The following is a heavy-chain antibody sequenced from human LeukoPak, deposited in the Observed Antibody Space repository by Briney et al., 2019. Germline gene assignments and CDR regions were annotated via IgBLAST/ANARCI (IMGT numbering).Heavy chain of an antibody. Sequence: PGGSLRLFCAASGFTVSSNYMSWVRQAPGKGLEWVSVIYSGGSTYYADSVKGRFTISRDNSKNTLYLQMNSLRAEDTAVYYCARSYSSSCFDYWGQGTLVTVSS. CDR2: IYSGGST. CDR3: ARSYSSSCFDY. V-gene: IGHV3-53*01. CDR1: GFTVSSNY. J-gene: IGHJ4*02. D-gene: IGHD6-13*01.